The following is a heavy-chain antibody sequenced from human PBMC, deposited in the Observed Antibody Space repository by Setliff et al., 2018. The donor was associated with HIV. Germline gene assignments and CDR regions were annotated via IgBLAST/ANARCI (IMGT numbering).Heavy chain of an antibody. D-gene: IGHD2-2*01. CDR1: GYSIRSGYY. Sequence: SETLSLTCAVSGYSIRSGYYWGWIRQPPGKGLGWIGNIYHSGNTFHNPSLKSRVTISVHTSKNQFSLKLSSVTAADTAVYYCARRRSMPNNAFDIWGQGTMVTVSS. CDR2: IYHSGNT. CDR3: ARRRSMPNNAFDI. V-gene: IGHV4-38-2*01. J-gene: IGHJ3*02.